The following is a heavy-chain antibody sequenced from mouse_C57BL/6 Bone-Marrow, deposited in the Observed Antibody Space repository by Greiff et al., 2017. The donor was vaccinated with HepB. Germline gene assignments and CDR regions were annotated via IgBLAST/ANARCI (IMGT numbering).Heavy chain of an antibody. D-gene: IGHD2-3*01. CDR2: ISSGGSYT. Sequence: EVKLQESGGDLVKPGGSLKLSCAASGFTFSSYGMSWVRQTPDKRLEWVATISSGGSYTYYPDSVKGRFTISRDNAKNTLYLQMSSLKSEDTAMYYCARLGLLRFDYWGQGTTLTVSS. CDR1: GFTFSSYG. V-gene: IGHV5-6*01. CDR3: ARLGLLRFDY. J-gene: IGHJ2*01.